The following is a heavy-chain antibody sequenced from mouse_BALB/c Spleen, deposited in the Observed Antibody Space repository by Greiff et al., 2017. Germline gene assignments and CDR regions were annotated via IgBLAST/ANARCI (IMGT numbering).Heavy chain of an antibody. Sequence: EVQLVESGGGLVQPGGSLKLSCAASGFTFSSYGMSWVRQTPDKRLELVATINSNGGSTYYPHSVKGRFTISRDNAKNTLDLQMSSLKSEDTAMYYCARDRGYGNPYYFDYWGQGTTLTVSA. CDR3: ARDRGYGNPYYFDY. CDR1: GFTFSSYG. V-gene: IGHV5-6-3*01. CDR2: INSNGGST. D-gene: IGHD2-1*01. J-gene: IGHJ2*01.